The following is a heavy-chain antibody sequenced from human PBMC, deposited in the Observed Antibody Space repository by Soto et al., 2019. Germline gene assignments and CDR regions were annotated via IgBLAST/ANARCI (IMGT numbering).Heavy chain of an antibody. D-gene: IGHD1-26*01. CDR1: GYTFTSYD. Sequence: SSVKVSCKASGYTFTSYDINWVRQATGQGLEWMGWMNPNSGNTGYAQKFQGRVTMTRNPSISTAYMELSSLRSEDTDVYYCELRYSGSPGSFDYWGQGTLVTVSS. CDR3: ELRYSGSPGSFDY. CDR2: MNPNSGNT. V-gene: IGHV1-8*02. J-gene: IGHJ4*02.